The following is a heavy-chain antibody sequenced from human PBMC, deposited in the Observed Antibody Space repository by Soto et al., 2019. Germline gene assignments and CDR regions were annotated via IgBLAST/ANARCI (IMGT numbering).Heavy chain of an antibody. V-gene: IGHV4-30-2*01. J-gene: IGHJ4*02. CDR2: IYHSGST. Sequence: QLQLQESGSGLVKPSQTLSLTCAVSGGSISSGGYSWSWIRQLPGKGLEWIGYIYHSGSTYYNPSLKSRVTIPGDRSKNQFSLKLSSVTAGDTAVYYCAAGGGLPRYYWGQGTLVTVSS. CDR1: GGSISSGGYS. CDR3: AAGGGLPRYY. D-gene: IGHD5-12*01.